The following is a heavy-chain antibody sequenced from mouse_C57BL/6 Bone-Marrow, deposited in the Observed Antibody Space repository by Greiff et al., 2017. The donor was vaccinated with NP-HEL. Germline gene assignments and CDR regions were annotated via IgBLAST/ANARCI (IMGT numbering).Heavy chain of an antibody. CDR3: ASHGYDAFYYAMDY. J-gene: IGHJ4*01. D-gene: IGHD2-2*01. V-gene: IGHV5-9*01. CDR1: GFTFSSYT. Sequence: EVKLMESGGGLVKPGGSLKLSCAASGFTFSSYTMSWVRQTPEKRLEWVATISGGGGNTYYPDSVKGRFTISIDNAKNTLYLQMSSLRSEDTALYYCASHGYDAFYYAMDYWGQGTSVTVSS. CDR2: ISGGGGNT.